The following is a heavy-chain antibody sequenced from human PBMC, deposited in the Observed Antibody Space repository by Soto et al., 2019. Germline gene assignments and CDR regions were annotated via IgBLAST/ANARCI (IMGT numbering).Heavy chain of an antibody. Sequence: GGSLRLSCAASGFTFSSYAMSWVRRAPGKGLEWVSAISGSGGSTFYADSVKGRLTISRDNSKNTLYLQMNNLRAEDTAVYYCARGRPRLGFDYWGQGTLVTVSS. V-gene: IGHV3-23*01. CDR2: ISGSGGST. CDR3: ARGRPRLGFDY. J-gene: IGHJ4*02. CDR1: GFTFSSYA.